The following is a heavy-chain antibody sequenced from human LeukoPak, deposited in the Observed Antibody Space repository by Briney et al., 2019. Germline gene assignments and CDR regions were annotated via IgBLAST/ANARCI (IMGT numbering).Heavy chain of an antibody. Sequence: GEALKISCKGSGYSFTSYWIGWVRQMPGKGLEWMGIIYPGDSDTRYSPSFQGQVTISADKSISTAYLQWSSLKASDTAMYYCARRNEYCSSTSCYRIHASDIWGQGTMVTVSS. D-gene: IGHD2-2*02. CDR2: IYPGDSDT. CDR1: GYSFTSYW. V-gene: IGHV5-51*01. J-gene: IGHJ3*02. CDR3: ARRNEYCSSTSCYRIHASDI.